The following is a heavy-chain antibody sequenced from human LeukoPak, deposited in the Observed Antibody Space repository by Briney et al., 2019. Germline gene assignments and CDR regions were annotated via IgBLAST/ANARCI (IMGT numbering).Heavy chain of an antibody. CDR2: IYTDGST. J-gene: IGHJ4*02. V-gene: IGHV3-66*01. Sequence: GGSLRLSCAASGFTVSSNYMSWVRQAPGKGLEWVPVIYTDGSTNYADSVKGRVTISRDNSKNMLFLQMNSLRAEDTAVYYCARGGNSFYFDYWGQGTLVTVSS. CDR1: GFTVSSNY. D-gene: IGHD4-23*01. CDR3: ARGGNSFYFDY.